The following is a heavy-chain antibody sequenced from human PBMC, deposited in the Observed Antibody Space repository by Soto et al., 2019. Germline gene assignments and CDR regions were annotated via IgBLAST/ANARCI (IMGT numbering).Heavy chain of an antibody. J-gene: IGHJ4*02. CDR1: GFSFSSYG. V-gene: IGHV3-33*08. CDR2: ISHDESHR. D-gene: IGHD2-15*01. Sequence: RGSLRLSCASSGFSFSSYGMHWVRQAPGKGLDWVAVISHDESHRYFSDSVKGRFTISRESSKKTLYXHISSLRAEDTSLYYCAIDSSGGDAHPVYWRQGTYVTVSS. CDR3: AIDSSGGDAHPVY.